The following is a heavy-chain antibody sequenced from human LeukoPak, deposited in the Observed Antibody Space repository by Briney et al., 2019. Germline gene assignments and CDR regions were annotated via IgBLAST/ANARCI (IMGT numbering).Heavy chain of an antibody. CDR1: GGTFSSYA. Sequence: ASVKVSCKASGGTFSSYAISWVRQAPGQGLEWMGWINLNNDDTNYAQKFQGWVTMTRDTSISTAYMELSRLTSDDTAVYYCAKGYYYDSSGYYRLDSWGQGTLVTVSS. CDR2: INLNNDDT. D-gene: IGHD3-22*01. V-gene: IGHV1-2*04. CDR3: AKGYYYDSSGYYRLDS. J-gene: IGHJ4*02.